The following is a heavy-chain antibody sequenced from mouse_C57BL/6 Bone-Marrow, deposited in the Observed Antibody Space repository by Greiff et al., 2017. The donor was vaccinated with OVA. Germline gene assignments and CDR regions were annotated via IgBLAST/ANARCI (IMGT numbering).Heavy chain of an antibody. V-gene: IGHV1-20*01. J-gene: IGHJ1*03. D-gene: IGHD1-1*01. CDR2: INPYNGDT. CDR1: GYSFTGYF. CDR3: ARPYYYGKGYWYFDV. Sequence: EVQVVESGPELVKPGDSVKISCKASGYSFTGYFMNWVMQSHGKSLEWIGRINPYNGDTFYNQKFKGKATLTVDKSSSTAHMELRSLTSEDSAVYYCARPYYYGKGYWYFDVWGTGTTVTVSS.